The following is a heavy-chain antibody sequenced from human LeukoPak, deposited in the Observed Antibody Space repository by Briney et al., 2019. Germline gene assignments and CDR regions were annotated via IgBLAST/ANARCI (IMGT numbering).Heavy chain of an antibody. CDR1: GFTFSTYE. CDR2: ISNDGRNK. Sequence: GGSLRLSCAASGFTFSTYEMHWVRQAPGKGLEWVAVISNDGRNKDYADSVKGRFTISRDNSKNTLYVQMNSLRAEDTAVYYCGGGRDCSSFSCYNAFYILGQGAMGTV. D-gene: IGHD2-2*01. CDR3: GGGRDCSSFSCYNAFYI. J-gene: IGHJ3*02. V-gene: IGHV3-30*01.